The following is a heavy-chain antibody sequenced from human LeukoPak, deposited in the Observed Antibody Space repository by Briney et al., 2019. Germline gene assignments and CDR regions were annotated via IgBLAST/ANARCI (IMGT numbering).Heavy chain of an antibody. CDR1: GYTFTNYA. V-gene: IGHV7-4-1*02. CDR3: ARLLVVVPGASIHWFDP. CDR2: INTNTGNP. Sequence: ASVTVSCKASGYTFTNYAMNWVRQAPGQGLEWMGWINTNTGNPTYAQGFTGRFVFSLDTSVSTAYLKISNLKAEDTAFYYCARLLVVVPGASIHWFDPWGQGTLVTVSS. D-gene: IGHD2-2*01. J-gene: IGHJ5*02.